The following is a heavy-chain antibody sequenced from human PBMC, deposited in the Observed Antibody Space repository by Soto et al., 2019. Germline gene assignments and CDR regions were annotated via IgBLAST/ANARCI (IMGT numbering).Heavy chain of an antibody. D-gene: IGHD1-26*01. V-gene: IGHV4-4*02. J-gene: IGHJ4*02. CDR1: GGAFTSNNW. Sequence: SETLSLTCAVSGGAFTSNNWWTWVRQPPGQGLEWIGEIYRTGSTNYNPSLKSRVTISLDKSENQFSLKVTSLTAADTAVYYWASRDPETSVDYWGQGTLVTVSS. CDR3: ASRDPETSVDY. CDR2: IYRTGST.